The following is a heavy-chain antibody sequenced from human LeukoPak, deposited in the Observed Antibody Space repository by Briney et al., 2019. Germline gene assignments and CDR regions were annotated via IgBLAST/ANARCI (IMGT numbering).Heavy chain of an antibody. V-gene: IGHV4-59*08. J-gene: IGHJ4*02. CDR3: AKVSDRDSSGYYWGFEY. Sequence: PSETLSLTCTVSGGSNSGYYWSWIRQPPGKGLECIGYIYYSGSTNYNPSLKSRVTISVDTSRNQFSLKLTSVTAADTAVYYCAKVSDRDSSGYYWGFEYWGQGTLVTVSS. D-gene: IGHD3-22*01. CDR1: GGSNSGYY. CDR2: IYYSGST.